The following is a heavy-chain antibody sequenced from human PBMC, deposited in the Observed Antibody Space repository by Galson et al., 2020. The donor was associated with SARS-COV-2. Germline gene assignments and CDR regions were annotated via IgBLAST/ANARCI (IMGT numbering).Heavy chain of an antibody. D-gene: IGHD1-26*01. CDR2: AGSVGDT. J-gene: IGHJ3*02. CDR3: TRGQVGNAFDI. V-gene: IGHV3-13*01. Sequence: GGSLRLSCAASGFTFSDYDMHWVRQASGKRLAWVSLAGSVGDTYYLGSVKGRFIISRDNAKSSLYLQMNSLTAGDTAIYYCTRGQVGNAFDIWGQGTLVTVSS. CDR1: GFTFSDYD.